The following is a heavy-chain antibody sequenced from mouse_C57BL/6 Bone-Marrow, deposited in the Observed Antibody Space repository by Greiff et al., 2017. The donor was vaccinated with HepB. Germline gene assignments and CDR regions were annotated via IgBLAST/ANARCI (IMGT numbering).Heavy chain of an antibody. V-gene: IGHV1-78*01. CDR2: IYPRDGST. J-gene: IGHJ3*01. D-gene: IGHD1-1*01. Sequence: VQRVESDAELVKPGASVKISCKVSGYTFTDHTIHWMKQRPEQGLEWIGYIYPRDGSTKYNEKFKGKATLTADKSSSTAYMQLNSLTSEDSAVYFCARGKTCYGSSPAWFAYWGQGTLVTVSA. CDR1: GYTFTDHT. CDR3: ARGKTCYGSSPAWFAY.